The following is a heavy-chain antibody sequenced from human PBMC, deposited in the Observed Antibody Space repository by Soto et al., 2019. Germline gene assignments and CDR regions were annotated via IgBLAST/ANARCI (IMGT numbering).Heavy chain of an antibody. CDR1: GFTFSSYA. CDR3: AKVGAYDSSGFFDY. CDR2: ISGSGGST. V-gene: IGHV3-23*01. J-gene: IGHJ4*02. D-gene: IGHD3-22*01. Sequence: GGSLRLSCAASGFTFSSYAMSWVRQAPGKGLEWVSAISGSGGSTYYAGSVKGRFTISRDNSKNTLYLQMNSLRAEDTAVYYCAKVGAYDSSGFFDYWGQGTLVTVSS.